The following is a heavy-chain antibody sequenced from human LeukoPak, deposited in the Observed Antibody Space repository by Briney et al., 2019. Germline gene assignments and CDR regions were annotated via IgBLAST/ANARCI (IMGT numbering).Heavy chain of an antibody. J-gene: IGHJ5*02. CDR1: GYTFTDYY. CDR3: ARRSVIVPAAINWFDP. CDR2: MNPKNGGT. Sequence: ASVKVSCKASGYTFTDYYMHWVRQAPGQGLEWMGWMNPKNGGTNYAQKFQGRVIMTRDTSISTSYMELSRLTSDDTAVYYCARRSVIVPAAINWFDPWGQGTLVTVSS. V-gene: IGHV1-2*02. D-gene: IGHD2-2*01.